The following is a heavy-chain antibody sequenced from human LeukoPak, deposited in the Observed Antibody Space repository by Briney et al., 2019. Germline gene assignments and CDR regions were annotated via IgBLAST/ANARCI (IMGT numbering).Heavy chain of an antibody. CDR2: LSGSGGST. D-gene: IGHD3-9*01. CDR3: ANILLRYFDWPDDAFDI. J-gene: IGHJ3*02. CDR1: GFPFTSYA. Sequence: PGGSLRLSCAPSGFPFTSYAMRWSPQPPGRGREGFSDLSGSGGSTYYADSVKGRFTISRDNSKNTLYLQMNSLRAEDTAVYYCANILLRYFDWPDDAFDIWGQGTMVTVSS. V-gene: IGHV3-23*01.